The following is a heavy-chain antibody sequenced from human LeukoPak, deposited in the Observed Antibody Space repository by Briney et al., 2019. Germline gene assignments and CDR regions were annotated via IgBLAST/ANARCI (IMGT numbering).Heavy chain of an antibody. CDR1: GYTFTSYD. V-gene: IGHV1-8*01. CDR2: MNPNSGNT. Sequence: GASVKVSCKASGYTFTSYDINWVRQATGQGLEWMGWMNPNSGNTGYAQKFQGRVTMTRNTSISTAYMELSSLRSEDTAVYYCARGPYYYGSGPPGFDPWGQGTLVTVSS. CDR3: ARGPYYYGSGPPGFDP. D-gene: IGHD3-10*01. J-gene: IGHJ5*02.